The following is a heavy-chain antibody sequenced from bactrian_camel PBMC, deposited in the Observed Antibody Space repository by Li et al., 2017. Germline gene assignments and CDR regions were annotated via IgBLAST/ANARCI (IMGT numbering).Heavy chain of an antibody. V-gene: IGHV3S40*01. Sequence: VQLVESGGGSVQAGGSLRLSCVASGYTTVSYCMGWFRQTPGKEREGVAAIVTGGGNTYYAGSVDGRFTISQDNAKNMVYLQMDSLKPEDTALYFCVTSVKTMDDTWGQGTQVTVS. CDR1: GYTTVSYC. D-gene: IGHD4*01. CDR3: VTSVKTMDDT. J-gene: IGHJ6*01. CDR2: IVTGGGNT.